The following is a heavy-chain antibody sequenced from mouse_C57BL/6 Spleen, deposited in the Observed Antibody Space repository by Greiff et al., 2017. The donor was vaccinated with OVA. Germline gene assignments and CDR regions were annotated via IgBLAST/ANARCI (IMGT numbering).Heavy chain of an antibody. V-gene: IGHV1-69*01. D-gene: IGHD3-1*01. CDR2: IDPSDSYT. CDR1: GYTFTSYW. Sequence: VQLQQPGAELVMPGASVKLSCKASGYTFTSYWMHWVKQRPGQGLEWIGEIDPSDSYTNYNQKFKGKSTLTVDKSSSTAYMQLSSLTSEDSAVYYCARWATTFDYWGQGTTLTVSS. J-gene: IGHJ2*01. CDR3: ARWATTFDY.